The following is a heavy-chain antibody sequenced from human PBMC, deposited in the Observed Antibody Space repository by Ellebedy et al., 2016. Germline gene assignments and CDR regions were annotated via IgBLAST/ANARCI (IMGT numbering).Heavy chain of an antibody. CDR1: GFTFSSYW. D-gene: IGHD4-17*01. J-gene: IGHJ6*02. CDR2: ISYDGSNK. V-gene: IGHV3-30*18. Sequence: GGSLRLXXAASGFTFSSYWMHWVRQAPGKGLEWVAVISYDGSNKYYADSVKGRFTISRDNSKNTLYLQMNSLRAEDTAVYYCAKDTVTPPEYYGMDVWGQGTTVTVSS. CDR3: AKDTVTPPEYYGMDV.